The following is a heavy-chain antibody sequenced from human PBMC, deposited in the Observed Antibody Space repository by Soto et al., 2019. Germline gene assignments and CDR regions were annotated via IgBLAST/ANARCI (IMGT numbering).Heavy chain of an antibody. CDR2: ISAYNGNT. J-gene: IGHJ4*02. CDR1: GYTFTSYG. Sequence: QVQLVQSGAEVKKPGASVKVSCKASGYTFTSYGISWVRQAPGQGLEWMGWISAYNGNTNYAQKLQDRVTMTTDTSTSTAYMELRSLRSDDTAVYYCARDSYSSSPQPQHPFDYWGQGTLITVSS. D-gene: IGHD6-6*01. CDR3: ARDSYSSSPQPQHPFDY. V-gene: IGHV1-18*01.